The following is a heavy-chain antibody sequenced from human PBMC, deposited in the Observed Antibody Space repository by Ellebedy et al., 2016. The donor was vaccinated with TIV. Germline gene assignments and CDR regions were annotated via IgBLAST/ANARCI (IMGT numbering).Heavy chain of an antibody. CDR2: IPYDESDK. CDR1: GFTFSSSG. V-gene: IGHV3-30*18. CDR3: AKARAAAYYYYYGMDV. J-gene: IGHJ6*02. D-gene: IGHD2-2*01. Sequence: GGSLRLXCAASGFTFSSSGMHWVRQVPGKGLEWVAVIPYDESDKYYADSVKGRFTISRDNSKNTLYLQMNSLRAEDTAVYYCAKARAAAYYYYYGMDVWGQGTTVTVSS.